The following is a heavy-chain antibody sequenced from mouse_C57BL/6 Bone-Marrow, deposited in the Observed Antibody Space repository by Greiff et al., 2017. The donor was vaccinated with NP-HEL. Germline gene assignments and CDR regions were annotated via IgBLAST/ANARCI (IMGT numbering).Heavy chain of an antibody. Sequence: VQLQQSGAELVRPGASVTLSCKASGYTFTDYEMHWVKQTPVHGLEWIGAIDPETGGTAYNQRFKGKAILTADKSSSTAYMELRSLTSEDSAVYYCTRGGYGNFPDYWGQGTTLTVSS. CDR2: IDPETGGT. D-gene: IGHD2-1*01. CDR3: TRGGYGNFPDY. V-gene: IGHV1-15*01. J-gene: IGHJ2*01. CDR1: GYTFTDYE.